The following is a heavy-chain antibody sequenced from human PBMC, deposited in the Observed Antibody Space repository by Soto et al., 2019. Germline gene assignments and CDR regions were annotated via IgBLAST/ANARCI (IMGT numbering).Heavy chain of an antibody. CDR1: GGTFSSYA. D-gene: IGHD6-13*01. J-gene: IGHJ4*02. V-gene: IGHV1-18*01. CDR2: ISPYNGNT. CDR3: ARGSSPVDFDY. Sequence: GASVKVSCKASGGTFSSYAISWVRQAPGQGLEWMGWISPYNGNTNYAQRLQGRVTLTTDTSTRTAYMELRSLTSDDTAVYYCARGSSPVDFDYWGQGTLVTVSS.